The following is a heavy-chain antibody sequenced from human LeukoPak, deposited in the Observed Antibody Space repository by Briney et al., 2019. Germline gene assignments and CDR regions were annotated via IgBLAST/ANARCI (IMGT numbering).Heavy chain of an antibody. CDR2: IIPIFGTA. V-gene: IGHV1-69*05. CDR3: AQDLGY. D-gene: IGHD3-16*01. CDR1: GYTFTSYG. J-gene: IGHJ4*02. Sequence: SVKVSCKASGYTFTSYGIGWVRQAPGQGLEWMGGIIPIFGTANYAQKFQGRVTITTDESTSTAYMELSSLRSEDTAVYYCAQDLGYWGQGTLVTVSS.